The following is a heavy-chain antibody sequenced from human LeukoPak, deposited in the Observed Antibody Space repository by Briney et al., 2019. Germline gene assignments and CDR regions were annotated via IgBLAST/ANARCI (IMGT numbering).Heavy chain of an antibody. J-gene: IGHJ4*02. CDR1: GGSIGGYY. Sequence: PSETLSLTCAVSGGSIGGYYWSWIRQPPGKGLEWMGFIYYTGSTKYNPSLESRATMSVDTSKNQFSVNLISLTAADTAVYFCARHFVSKNYFEDWGQGILVSVSS. CDR2: IYYTGST. CDR3: ARHFVSKNYFED. D-gene: IGHD3-9*01. V-gene: IGHV4-59*08.